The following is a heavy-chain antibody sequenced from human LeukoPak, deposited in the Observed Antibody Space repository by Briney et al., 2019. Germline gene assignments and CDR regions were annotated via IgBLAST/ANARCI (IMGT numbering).Heavy chain of an antibody. J-gene: IGHJ4*02. V-gene: IGHV4-30-2*01. CDR2: IYHSGST. D-gene: IGHD5-18*01. Sequence: SETLSLTCAVSGGSISSGGYSWSWIRQPPGKGLEWIGYIYHSGSTYYNPSLKSRVTISVDKTKSQFSLKLSSVTAADAAVYYCARGQLCVPDWGQGTLVTVSS. CDR1: GGSISSGGYS. CDR3: ARGQLCVPD.